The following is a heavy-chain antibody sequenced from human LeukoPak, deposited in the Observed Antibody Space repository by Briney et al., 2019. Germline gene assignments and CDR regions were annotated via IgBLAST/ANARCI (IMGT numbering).Heavy chain of an antibody. CDR3: AISRGYSSSWYDSSGYFDY. CDR1: GYSFTSYW. J-gene: IGHJ4*02. CDR2: IYPGDSDT. Sequence: GESLKIFCKGSGYSFTSYWIGWVRQMPGKGLEWMGIIYPGDSDTRYSPSFQGQVTISADKSISTAYLQWSSLKASDTAMYYCAISRGYSSSWYDSSGYFDYWGQGTLVTVSS. V-gene: IGHV5-51*01. D-gene: IGHD6-13*01.